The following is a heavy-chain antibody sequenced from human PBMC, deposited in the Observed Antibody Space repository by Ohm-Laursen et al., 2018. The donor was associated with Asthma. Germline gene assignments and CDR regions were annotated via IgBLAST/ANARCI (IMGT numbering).Heavy chain of an antibody. D-gene: IGHD4-11*01. CDR2: MYYSGTT. CDR1: GDSISSGDYY. CDR3: ARGVDYMGFDN. J-gene: IGHJ4*02. V-gene: IGHV4-31*03. Sequence: TLSLTCTVSGDSISSGDYYWSWIRQHPVKGLEWIGYMYYSGTTYYNPSLNSRVAILVDTSKNQFSLKVNSVTAADTAVYYCARGVDYMGFDNWGQGTLVTVSS.